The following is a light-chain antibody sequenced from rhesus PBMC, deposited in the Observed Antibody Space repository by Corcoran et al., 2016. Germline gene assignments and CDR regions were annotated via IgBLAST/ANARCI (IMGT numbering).Light chain of an antibody. Sequence: DIQMTQSPSSLSASVGDRVTITCRASQGISNWLAWYQQKPGKAPKLLIYMASNLETGVPSRYSGRGSWTDFTLTISSLQPEDIATDYCQQHDNSPLTFGGGTKVEIK. CDR3: QQHDNSPLT. CDR2: MAS. CDR1: QGISNW. J-gene: IGKJ4*01. V-gene: IGKV1-69*01.